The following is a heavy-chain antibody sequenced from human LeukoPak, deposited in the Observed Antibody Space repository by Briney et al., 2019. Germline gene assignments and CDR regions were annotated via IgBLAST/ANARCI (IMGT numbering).Heavy chain of an antibody. CDR1: GFTFSSYW. CDR3: ARDWGGYGPTSHDY. D-gene: IGHD3-16*01. V-gene: IGHV3-74*01. J-gene: IGHJ4*02. CDR2: ISSDGSST. Sequence: GGSLRLSCAASGFTFSSYWRHWVRHAPGRGLVWVSRISSDGSSTIYADSVKGRFTISRDNAKNTLYLQMNSLRAEDTAVYYCARDWGGYGPTSHDYWGQGTLVTVSS.